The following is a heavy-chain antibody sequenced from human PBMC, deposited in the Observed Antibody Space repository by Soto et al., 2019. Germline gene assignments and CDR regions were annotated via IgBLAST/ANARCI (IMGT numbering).Heavy chain of an antibody. J-gene: IGHJ6*01. CDR2: IRGFSPYT. V-gene: IGHV3-21*01. CDR1: GFTFRTYT. Sequence: GGSLRLSCISSGFTFRTYTMNWVRQAPGKGLEWVSGIRGFSPYTFYAESVRGRFTISRDNAKNSLFLQMDSLRAEDTAVYYCARDRGYDPHEYSYNAMDVWGAGTTVTVSS. D-gene: IGHD3-10*01. CDR3: ARDRGYDPHEYSYNAMDV.